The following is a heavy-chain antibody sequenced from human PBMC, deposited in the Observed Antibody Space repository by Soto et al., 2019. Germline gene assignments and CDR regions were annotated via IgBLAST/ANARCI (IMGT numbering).Heavy chain of an antibody. CDR1: GFTFSSYA. Sequence: EVQLLESGGGLVQPGGSLRLSCAASGFTFSSYAMSWVRQAPGKGLEWVSAISGSGGSTYYADSVKGRFTISRDNSKNTLDLQMNRLRAEDTAVYYCAKDEGGYSSGGWGQGTLVTVSS. CDR3: AKDEGGYSSGG. J-gene: IGHJ4*02. CDR2: ISGSGGST. V-gene: IGHV3-23*01. D-gene: IGHD6-25*01.